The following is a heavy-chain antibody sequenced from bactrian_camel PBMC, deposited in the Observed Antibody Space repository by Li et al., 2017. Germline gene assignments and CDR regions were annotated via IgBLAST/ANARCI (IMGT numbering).Heavy chain of an antibody. CDR2: FDTAT. CDR3: AAGRNWNLRAWASPLTYNN. J-gene: IGHJ4*01. D-gene: IGHD7*01. V-gene: IGHV3S9*01. Sequence: QVQLVESGGGLVQPGGSLRLSCAASGFTLGSYAMAWVRQAPGKEREGVAVFDTATAYSDLVLGRFTISKDNARKTVYLQMNSLKPEDTAMYFCAAGRNWNLRAWASPLTYNNWGQGTQVTVS. CDR1: GFTLGSYA.